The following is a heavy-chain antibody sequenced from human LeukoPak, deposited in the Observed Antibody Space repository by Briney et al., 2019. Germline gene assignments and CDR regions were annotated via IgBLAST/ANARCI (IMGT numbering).Heavy chain of an antibody. Sequence: KPSETLSLTCAVYGGSFSGYYWSGLRQPPGKGLEWSGEINHSGSTNYNPSLKSRVTISVDTSKNQFSLKLSSVTAADTAVYYCARKRGYYVGYFDYWGQGTLVTVSS. J-gene: IGHJ4*02. CDR3: ARKRGYYVGYFDY. CDR2: INHSGST. V-gene: IGHV4-34*01. CDR1: GGSFSGYY. D-gene: IGHD3-22*01.